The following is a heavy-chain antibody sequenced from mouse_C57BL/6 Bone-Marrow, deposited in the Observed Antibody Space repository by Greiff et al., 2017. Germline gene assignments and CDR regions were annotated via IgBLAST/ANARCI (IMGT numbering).Heavy chain of an antibody. CDR3: ARCYYYGSRGYAMDY. D-gene: IGHD1-1*01. CDR2: IDPSDSET. Sequence: QVQLQQPGAELVRPGSSVRLSCKASGYTFTSYWMHWVKQRPIQGLEWIGNIDPSDSETHYNQKFKDKATLTVDKSSSTAYMQLSSLTSDDSAVYYCARCYYYGSRGYAMDYWGQGTSVTVSS. J-gene: IGHJ4*01. CDR1: GYTFTSYW. V-gene: IGHV1-52*01.